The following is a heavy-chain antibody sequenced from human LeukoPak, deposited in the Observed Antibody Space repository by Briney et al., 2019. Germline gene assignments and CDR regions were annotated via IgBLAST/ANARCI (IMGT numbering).Heavy chain of an antibody. CDR2: IYYSGSA. CDR3: ARGPEWYYFDH. CDR1: GGSISRFY. V-gene: IGHV4-59*08. Sequence: PPETLSLTCTVSGGSISRFYWNWIRQTPGKGLERIGYIYYSGSAIYSPSLKSRVTISVDTSKNQFSLRLTSVTAADTAVYYCARGPEWYYFDHWGQGTLVTVSS. D-gene: IGHD3-3*01. J-gene: IGHJ4*02.